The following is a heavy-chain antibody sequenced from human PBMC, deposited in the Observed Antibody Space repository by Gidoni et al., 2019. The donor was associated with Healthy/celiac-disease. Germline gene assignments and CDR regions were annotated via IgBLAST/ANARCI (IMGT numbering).Heavy chain of an antibody. V-gene: IGHV4-39*01. CDR3: ASLNYIIAAYDY. CDR1: GGSISSSSYY. CDR2: IYYSGST. J-gene: IGHJ4*02. D-gene: IGHD6-13*01. Sequence: QLKLPESGPGLVKPSETLSLTCTVHGGSISSSSYYWGWIRQPPGKGLEWIGSIYYSGSTYYNPSLKSRVTISVDTSKNQFSLNLSAVTAADTAVYYCASLNYIIAAYDYWGQGTLVTVSS.